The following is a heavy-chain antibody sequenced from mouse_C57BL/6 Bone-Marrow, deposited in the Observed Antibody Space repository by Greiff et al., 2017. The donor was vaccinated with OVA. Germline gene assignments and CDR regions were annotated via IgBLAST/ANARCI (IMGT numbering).Heavy chain of an antibody. D-gene: IGHD1-1*01. CDR2: IYPRSGNT. CDR1: GYTFTSYG. V-gene: IGHV1-81*01. J-gene: IGHJ2*01. CDR3: ARGGYYELFDY. Sequence: VQLQESGAELARPGASVKLSCKASGYTFTSYGISWVKQSTGQGLEWIGEIYPRSGNTYYNEKFKGKATLTADKSSSTAYMELRSLTSEDSAVYFCARGGYYELFDYWGQGTTLTVSS.